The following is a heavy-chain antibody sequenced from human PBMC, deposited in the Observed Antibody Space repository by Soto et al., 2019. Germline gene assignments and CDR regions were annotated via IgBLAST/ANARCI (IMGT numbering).Heavy chain of an antibody. J-gene: IGHJ6*03. CDR1: GFTFSSYW. CDR3: ARAVTTHYYYYYYMDV. D-gene: IGHD4-17*01. V-gene: IGHV3-7*01. CDR2: IKQDGSEK. Sequence: GGSLRLSCAASGFTFSSYWMSWVRQAPGKGLEWVASIKQDGSEKYCLDSVKGRFTISRDNAKNSLYLQMNSLRAEDTAVYYCARAVTTHYYYYYYMDVWGKGTTVTVSS.